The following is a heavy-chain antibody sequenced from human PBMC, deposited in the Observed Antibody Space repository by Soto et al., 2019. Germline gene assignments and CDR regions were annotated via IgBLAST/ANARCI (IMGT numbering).Heavy chain of an antibody. CDR3: AKDQWLYYYYGMDV. D-gene: IGHD6-19*01. CDR2: ISYDGSNK. V-gene: IGHV3-30*18. CDR1: GFTFSSYG. J-gene: IGHJ6*02. Sequence: RLSCAASGFTFSSYGMHWVRQAPGKGLEWVAVISYDGSNKYYADSVKGRFTISRDNSKNTLYLQMNSLRAEDTAVYYCAKDQWLYYYYGMDVWGQGTTVTVSS.